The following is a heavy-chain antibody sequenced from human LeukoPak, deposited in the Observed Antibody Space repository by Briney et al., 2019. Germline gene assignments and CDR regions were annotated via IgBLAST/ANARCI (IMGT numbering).Heavy chain of an antibody. CDR3: ARKADYFDY. J-gene: IGHJ4*02. V-gene: IGHV3-11*03. CDR1: GFTFSDYY. CDR2: IARSSSYT. D-gene: IGHD2-15*01. Sequence: PGESLRLSCAAAGFTFSDYYMSWISQAPGKGRGWISYIARSSSYTNYGHAVKGRFTISRHNAKNSLYLQMNSLRAEDTAVYYCARKADYFDYWGQGTLVTVSS.